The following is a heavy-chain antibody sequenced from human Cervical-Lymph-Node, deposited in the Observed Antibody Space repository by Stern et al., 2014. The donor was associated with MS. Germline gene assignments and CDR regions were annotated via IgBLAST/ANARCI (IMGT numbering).Heavy chain of an antibody. J-gene: IGHJ4*02. Sequence: EVQLVQSGAEVKKPGESLKISCKGSGYSFTANWIAWVRQMPGNGLEWMGIIYPGNSDTRYRPSFQGQVTISADKSISTAYLQWSSLKASDTAMYYCARDYGDYAFDYWGQGTLVTVSS. D-gene: IGHD4-17*01. CDR1: GYSFTANW. V-gene: IGHV5-51*01. CDR2: IYPGNSDT. CDR3: ARDYGDYAFDY.